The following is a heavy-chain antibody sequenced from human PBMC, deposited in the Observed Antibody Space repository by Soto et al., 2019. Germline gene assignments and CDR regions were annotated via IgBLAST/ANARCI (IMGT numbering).Heavy chain of an antibody. Sequence: SETLSLTCTVSGGSISNYYWSWIRQPPGKGLEWIGYIYDSESTNYNPSLKSRVTISVDTSKNQFSLKLSSVTAADTAVYYCARHGTGYYVSYMDVWGKGTTVTVSS. D-gene: IGHD3-9*01. CDR2: IYDSEST. CDR3: ARHGTGYYVSYMDV. J-gene: IGHJ6*03. CDR1: GGSISNYY. V-gene: IGHV4-59*08.